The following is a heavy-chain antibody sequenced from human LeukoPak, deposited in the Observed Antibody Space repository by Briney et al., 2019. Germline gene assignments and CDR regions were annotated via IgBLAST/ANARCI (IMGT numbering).Heavy chain of an antibody. Sequence: PSETLSLTCTVSGGSISNSYYWGWIRQPPGKGLEWIGSIYYSGDTYYNPSLKSRVTVSMDTSKNQVSLRLSSVTAADTAVYYCARGHVGSYAYYYYYGMDVWGQGTTVTVSS. D-gene: IGHD2-8*01. V-gene: IGHV4-39*07. J-gene: IGHJ6*02. CDR1: GGSISNSYY. CDR2: IYYSGDT. CDR3: ARGHVGSYAYYYYYGMDV.